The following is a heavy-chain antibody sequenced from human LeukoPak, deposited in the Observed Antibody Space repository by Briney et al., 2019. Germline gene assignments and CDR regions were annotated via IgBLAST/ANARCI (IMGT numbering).Heavy chain of an antibody. CDR1: GFTFRNYW. CDR2: IKQDGSEQ. D-gene: IGHD3-3*01. V-gene: IGHV3-7*03. J-gene: IGHJ4*02. Sequence: GGSLRLSCAASGFTFRNYWMNWVRQAPGKGLEWVANIKQDGSEQYYVDSVKGRFTISRDNAKNSLYLQMNSLRAEDTALYYCTKGLDYNFWSGLNNWGQGTLVTVSS. CDR3: TKGLDYNFWSGLNN.